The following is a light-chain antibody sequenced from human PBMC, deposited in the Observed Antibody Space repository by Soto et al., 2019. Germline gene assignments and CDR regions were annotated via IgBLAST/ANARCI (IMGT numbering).Light chain of an antibody. V-gene: IGKV3-15*01. Sequence: EIVMTQSPATLSVSPGERASLSCRASQSVSSNLAWYQQKPGQTPRLLIYATSTRATGIPARFSGSGSGTEFTLPISSLQSEDFSVYYCQHYNNWPITFGGGAKVEIK. CDR2: ATS. J-gene: IGKJ4*01. CDR1: QSVSSN. CDR3: QHYNNWPIT.